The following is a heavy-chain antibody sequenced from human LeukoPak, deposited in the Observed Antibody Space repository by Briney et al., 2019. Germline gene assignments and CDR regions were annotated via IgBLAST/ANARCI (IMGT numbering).Heavy chain of an antibody. V-gene: IGHV3-30*04. CDR2: ISYDGSSK. CDR3: ARGPILIRGYFDS. D-gene: IGHD3-10*01. J-gene: IGHJ4*02. CDR1: GFTFSSYA. Sequence: PGGSLRLSCAASGFTFSSYAMHWVRQAPGKGLEWVAVISYDGSSKYYADSVKGRFTISRDNSKNTLSVQMNSLKTEDTAVYYFARGPILIRGYFDSLGQGNRVTVSS.